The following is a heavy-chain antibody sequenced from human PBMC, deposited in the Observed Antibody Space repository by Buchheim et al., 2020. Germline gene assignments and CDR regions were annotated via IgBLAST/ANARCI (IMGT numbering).Heavy chain of an antibody. CDR2: ISYDGSNK. CDR3: AKETPGIAVAGTPF. V-gene: IGHV3-30*18. CDR1: GFTFSSYG. J-gene: IGHJ4*02. Sequence: QVQLVESGGGVVQPGRSLRLSCAASGFTFSSYGMHWVRQAPGKGLEWVAVISYDGSNKYYADSVKGRFTISRDNSKNTLYLQMNSLRAEGTAVYYCAKETPGIAVAGTPFWGQGTL. D-gene: IGHD6-19*01.